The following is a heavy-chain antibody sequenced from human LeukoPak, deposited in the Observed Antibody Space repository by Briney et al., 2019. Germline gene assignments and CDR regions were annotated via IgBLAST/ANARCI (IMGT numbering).Heavy chain of an antibody. V-gene: IGHV3-74*01. D-gene: IGHD2-21*02. CDR3: VRDKEVVTGIGWFDP. CDR2: IDSDGKST. Sequence: PGGSLRLSCAASGFTFSNYWMHWVRQAPGKGLVWVSRIDSDGKSTNYADSVKGRFTISRDNAKNTLYLQMNSLRAEDTAVYYCVRDKEVVTGIGWFDPWGQGTLVTVSS. J-gene: IGHJ5*02. CDR1: GFTFSNYW.